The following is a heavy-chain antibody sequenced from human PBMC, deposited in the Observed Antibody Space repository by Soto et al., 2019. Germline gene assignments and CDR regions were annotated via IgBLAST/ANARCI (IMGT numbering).Heavy chain of an antibody. CDR3: ARDQIPSYDSSGAFDI. CDR2: ISVDSGDT. Sequence: QVQLVQAGAEVKKPGASVKVSCKASGYTFSSYGISWVRQAPGQGLEWMGWISVDSGDTNYAQNLQGRVTMTTDTPTSTACMELRSLRSDDTAVYYCARDQIPSYDSSGAFDIWGRGTLVTVSS. CDR1: GYTFSSYG. V-gene: IGHV1-18*01. J-gene: IGHJ2*01. D-gene: IGHD3-22*01.